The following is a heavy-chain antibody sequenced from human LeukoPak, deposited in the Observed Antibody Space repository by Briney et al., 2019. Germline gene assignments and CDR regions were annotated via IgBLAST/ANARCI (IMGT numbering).Heavy chain of an antibody. CDR2: ISAYNGNT. Sequence: GASVKVSCKASGCTFTSYGISWVRQAPGQGLEWMGWISAYNGNTNYAQKLQGRVTMTTDTSTSTAYMELRSLRSDDTAVYYCARAPGAIMITFGGVKFFDYWGQGTLVTVSS. CDR3: ARAPGAIMITFGGVKFFDY. CDR1: GCTFTSYG. V-gene: IGHV1-18*01. J-gene: IGHJ4*02. D-gene: IGHD3-16*01.